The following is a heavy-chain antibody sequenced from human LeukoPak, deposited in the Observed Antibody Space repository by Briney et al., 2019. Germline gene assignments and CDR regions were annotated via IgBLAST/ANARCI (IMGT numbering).Heavy chain of an antibody. V-gene: IGHV3-74*01. Sequence: GGSLRLSCAASGFTFSSYWMHWVRQAPGKGLVWVSRINSDGSSTSYADSVKGRFTISRDNAKNTLYLQMNILRAEDTAVYYCARGIPAAIRNDADWFDPWGQGTLVTVSS. CDR2: INSDGSST. D-gene: IGHD2-2*02. CDR1: GFTFSSYW. J-gene: IGHJ5*02. CDR3: ARGIPAAIRNDADWFDP.